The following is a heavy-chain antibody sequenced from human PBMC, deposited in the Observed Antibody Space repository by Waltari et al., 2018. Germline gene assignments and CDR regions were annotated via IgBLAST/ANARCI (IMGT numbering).Heavy chain of an antibody. CDR2: ISGSGGST. D-gene: IGHD4-17*01. J-gene: IGHJ6*03. CDR1: GYSISSGYY. Sequence: VQLQESGPGLVKPSETLSLTCAVSGYSISSGYYWGWIRQPPGKGLEWVSAISGSGGSTYYADSVKGRFTISRDNSKNTLYLQMNSLRAEDTAVYYCAKVLDYGDPLYYYYYYMDVWGKGTTVTVSS. V-gene: IGHV3-23*01. CDR3: AKVLDYGDPLYYYYYYMDV.